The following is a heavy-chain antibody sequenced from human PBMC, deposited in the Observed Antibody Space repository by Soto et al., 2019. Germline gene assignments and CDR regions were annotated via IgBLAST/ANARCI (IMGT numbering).Heavy chain of an antibody. Sequence: EVQLLESGGGLVQPGGSLRLSCAASRFIFSSYDMAWVRQAPGKGLEWVSTVSSSADATQYADSVKGRFTISRDNSKNTLYLEMNNLGDEDTATYYCAKSYFFSWYDSWGQGTLVTVSS. D-gene: IGHD3-10*01. CDR2: VSSSADAT. CDR1: RFIFSSYD. J-gene: IGHJ5*01. CDR3: AKSYFFSWYDS. V-gene: IGHV3-23*01.